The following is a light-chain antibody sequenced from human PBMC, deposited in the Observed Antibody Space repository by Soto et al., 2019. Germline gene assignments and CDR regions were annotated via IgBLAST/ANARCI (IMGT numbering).Light chain of an antibody. CDR3: QNFNSAPPVT. J-gene: IGKJ4*01. Sequence: DFQITQSPSSLSASVGDSVTITCRASRDISNFLAWYQQKPGKVPKLLIYAASTLQSGVPSRFSGGGSGTEFTLSIRSLQPEDVATYYCQNFNSAPPVTFGGGTKVEI. CDR2: AAS. CDR1: RDISNF. V-gene: IGKV1-27*01.